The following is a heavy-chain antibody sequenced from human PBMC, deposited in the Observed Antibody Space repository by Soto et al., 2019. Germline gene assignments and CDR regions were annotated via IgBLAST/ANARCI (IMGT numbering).Heavy chain of an antibody. CDR3: AFFFQAEAGIRDTVPVSAFLLHRSPDL. D-gene: IGHD6-13*01. Sequence: KGMEWVAVISYDGSKKYYADSVQGRFTISRDNSKNTRNLQMNSLRAEDTTVYDCAFFFQAEAGIRDTVPVSAFLLHRSPDL. CDR2: ISYDGSKK. V-gene: IGHV3-30-3*01. J-gene: IGHJ2*01.